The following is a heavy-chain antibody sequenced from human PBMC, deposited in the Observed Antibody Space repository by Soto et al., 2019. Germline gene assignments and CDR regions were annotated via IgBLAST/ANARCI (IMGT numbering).Heavy chain of an antibody. CDR1: GADINTYS. CDR2: IYTSASI. V-gene: IGHV4-4*07. J-gene: IGHJ6*02. CDR3: ARDREAGYNFYYAVDV. D-gene: IGHD6-19*01. Sequence: SETLSLTCSVSGADINTYSWTWIRQPAGKGLEWIGRIYTSASINYNPSLRGRVTLSVDTSTNQVSLKLASVTAADTAVYYCARDREAGYNFYYAVDVWGQGTTVTVSS.